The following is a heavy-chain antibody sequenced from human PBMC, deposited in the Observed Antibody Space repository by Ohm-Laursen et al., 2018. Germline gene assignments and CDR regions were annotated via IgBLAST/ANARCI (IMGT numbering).Heavy chain of an antibody. J-gene: IGHJ4*02. D-gene: IGHD5-18*01. CDR2: IWYDGSNK. CDR1: GFTFSSYG. Sequence: SLRLSCAASGFTFSSYGMHWVRQAPGKGLEWVAVIWYDGSNKYYADSVKGRFTISRDNSKNSLYLQMNSLRAEDTAVYYCARSPRDTAMAFDYWGQGTLVTVSS. V-gene: IGHV3-33*01. CDR3: ARSPRDTAMAFDY.